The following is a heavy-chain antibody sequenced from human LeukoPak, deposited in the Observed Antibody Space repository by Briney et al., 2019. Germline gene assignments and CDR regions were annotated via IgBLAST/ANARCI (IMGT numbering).Heavy chain of an antibody. CDR3: AKETDSFDV. D-gene: IGHD2-21*02. CDR2: VWYDTTKK. CDR1: GLTFTNHV. V-gene: IGHV3-30*02. J-gene: IGHJ3*01. Sequence: GGSLRVSCAASGLTFTNHVMHWVRQAPGKGLERVALVWYDTTKKYYADSVKGRFTISRDNSKNTVSLQMNSLRPDDTAVYYCAKETDSFDVWGQGTMVTVSS.